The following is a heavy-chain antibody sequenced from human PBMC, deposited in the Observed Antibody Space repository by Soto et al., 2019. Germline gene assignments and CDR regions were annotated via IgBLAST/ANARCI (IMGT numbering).Heavy chain of an antibody. Sequence: GGSLRLSCAVSGFSVSSNYMSWVRQAPGKGLDWVSVIYSDCTTYYVDSVKGRFIISRHNSKNTLYLQMDSLRTEDTAVYYCARDDYDNSAYPLWGQGTLVTVSS. CDR3: ARDDYDNSAYPL. CDR2: IYSDCTT. J-gene: IGHJ4*02. CDR1: GFSVSSNY. V-gene: IGHV3-53*04. D-gene: IGHD3-22*01.